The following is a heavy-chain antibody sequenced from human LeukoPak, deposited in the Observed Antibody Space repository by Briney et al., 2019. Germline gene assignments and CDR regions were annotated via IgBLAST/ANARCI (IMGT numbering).Heavy chain of an antibody. CDR3: AKSYFDYSTYYSYYFNL. CDR2: VYTGGST. V-gene: IGHV4-4*09. CDR1: GGSISGGY. J-gene: IGHJ4*02. Sequence: SETLSLTCTVSGGSISGGYWSWIRQPPGRGLEWIGYVYTGGSTNYNPSLKSRVTISVDTSKSQFALKLSSVTAADTAVYYCAKSYFDYSTYYSYYFNLWGQGALVTVSS. D-gene: IGHD4-11*01.